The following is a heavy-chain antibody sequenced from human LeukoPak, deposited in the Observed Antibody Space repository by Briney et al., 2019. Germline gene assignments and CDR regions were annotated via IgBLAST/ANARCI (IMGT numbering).Heavy chain of an antibody. D-gene: IGHD6-6*01. CDR3: ARDFSSWSHYKGNRFDP. V-gene: IGHV4-39*02. CDR2: IYYSWST. Sequence: KPSETLSLTCTVSGGPINSENIYWGWIRQPPGKGLEWIGTIYYSWSTYYNPSLKSRVTMSVDTSKNQFSLKLTSVTAADTAVYYCARDFSSWSHYKGNRFDPWGQGSLVTVSS. CDR1: GGPINSENIY. J-gene: IGHJ5*02.